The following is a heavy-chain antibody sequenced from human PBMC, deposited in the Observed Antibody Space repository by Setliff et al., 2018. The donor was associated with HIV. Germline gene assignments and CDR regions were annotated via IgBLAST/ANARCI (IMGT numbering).Heavy chain of an antibody. CDR3: ARARGPEGYFDS. CDR1: GGSISSGSHY. J-gene: IGHJ4*02. V-gene: IGHV4-39*07. CDR2: IYYSGST. D-gene: IGHD3-10*01. Sequence: SETLSLTCSVSGGSISSGSHYWGWIRQPPGKGLESIGTIYYSGSTYYKSSLKSRLTISVDTSKNQFSLKMSSVTAADTAVYYCARARGPEGYFDSWGQGTLVTVSS.